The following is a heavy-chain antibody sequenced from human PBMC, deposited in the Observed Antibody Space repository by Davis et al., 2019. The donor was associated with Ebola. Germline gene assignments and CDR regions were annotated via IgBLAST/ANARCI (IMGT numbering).Heavy chain of an antibody. V-gene: IGHV4-38-2*02. Sequence: SETLSLTCTVSGYSISSGYYWGWIRQPPGKGLEWIGSIYYSGSTYYNPSLKSRVTISVDTSKNQFSLKLSSVTAADTAVYYCARDSVDSSGYYYGYFAHWGQGALVTVSS. D-gene: IGHD3-22*01. J-gene: IGHJ4*02. CDR2: IYYSGST. CDR1: GYSISSGYY. CDR3: ARDSVDSSGYYYGYFAH.